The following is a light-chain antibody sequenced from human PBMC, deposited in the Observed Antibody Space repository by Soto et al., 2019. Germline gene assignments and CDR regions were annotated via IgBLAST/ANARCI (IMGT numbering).Light chain of an antibody. CDR1: SNDIGHYNY. V-gene: IGLV2-14*01. CDR2: EVS. Sequence: QSVLTQPASVSGSPGQSITISCTGTSNDIGHYNYVSWYQHHPGKAPKIIIYEVSNRPSRVSSRFSGSKSGNTASLTISGLQTEDEADYYCSSYATSNPCVFGGGTKVTVL. J-gene: IGLJ3*02. CDR3: SSYATSNPCV.